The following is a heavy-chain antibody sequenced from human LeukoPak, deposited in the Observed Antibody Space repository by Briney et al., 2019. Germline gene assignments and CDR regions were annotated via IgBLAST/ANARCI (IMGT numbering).Heavy chain of an antibody. V-gene: IGHV3-15*01. J-gene: IGHJ4*02. CDR3: STGGYKYGLDY. CDR1: GFTFSNAW. CDR2: IKSKTDGGTT. D-gene: IGHD5-18*01. Sequence: RGSLRLSCAAPGFTFSNAWMSWGRQAPGKGLEWVGRIKSKTDGGTTYYAAPVKGRFAISRDDSKNTLYLQMNSLKTEDTAVYYCSTGGYKYGLDYWGQGTLVTVSS.